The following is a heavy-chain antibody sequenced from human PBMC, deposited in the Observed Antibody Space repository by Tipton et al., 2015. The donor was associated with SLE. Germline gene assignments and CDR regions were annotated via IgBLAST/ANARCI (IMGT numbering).Heavy chain of an antibody. CDR3: ARRSGSLLDY. V-gene: IGHV4-34*01. D-gene: IGHD1-26*01. CDR2: IKRSGST. Sequence: TLSLTCAVYGESFSGYFWTWIRQPPGKGLEWIGEIKRSGSTNYNPSLKSRVTISVDTSKNQFSLKLSSVTAADTAVYYCARRSGSLLDYWGQGTLVTVSS. J-gene: IGHJ4*02. CDR1: GESFSGYF.